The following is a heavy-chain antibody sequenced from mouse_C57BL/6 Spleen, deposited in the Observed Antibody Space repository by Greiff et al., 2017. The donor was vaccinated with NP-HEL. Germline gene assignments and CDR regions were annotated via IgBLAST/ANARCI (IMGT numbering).Heavy chain of an antibody. CDR1: GYAFSSYW. J-gene: IGHJ4*01. V-gene: IGHV1-80*01. Sequence: VQLQQSGAELVKPGASVKISCKASGYAFSSYWMNWVKQRPGKGLEWIGQIYPGDGDTNYNGKFKGKATLTADKSSSTAYMQLSSLTSEYSAVYFCARDCKAYAMDYWGQGTSVTVSS. CDR2: IYPGDGDT. D-gene: IGHD1-3*01. CDR3: ARDCKAYAMDY.